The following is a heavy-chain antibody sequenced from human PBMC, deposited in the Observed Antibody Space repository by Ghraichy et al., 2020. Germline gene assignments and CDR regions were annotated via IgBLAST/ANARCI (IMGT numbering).Heavy chain of an antibody. CDR3: ARGRIPFDY. J-gene: IGHJ4*02. V-gene: IGHV4-34*01. CDR2: INHSGST. CDR1: GGSFSGYY. Sequence: SETLSLTCAVYGGSFSGYYWSWIRQPPGKGLEWIGEINHSGSTNYNPSLKSRVTISVDTSKNQFSLKLSSVTAADTAVYYCARGRIPFDYWGQGTLVTVSS.